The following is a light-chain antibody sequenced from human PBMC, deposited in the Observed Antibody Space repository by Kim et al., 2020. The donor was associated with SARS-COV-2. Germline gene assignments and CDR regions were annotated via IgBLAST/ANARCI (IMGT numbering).Light chain of an antibody. J-gene: IGKJ5*01. CDR3: QQYHTDPVT. V-gene: IGKV4-1*01. Sequence: DIVMTQSPDSLAVSLDERATINCKSSQSVLYSSNNKNYLAWYQQKPGQPPKLLIYWASTRESGVPDRFSGSGSGTDFTLTISSLQAEDVAVYYCQQYHTDPVTFGQGTRLEIK. CDR1: QSVLYSSNNKNY. CDR2: WAS.